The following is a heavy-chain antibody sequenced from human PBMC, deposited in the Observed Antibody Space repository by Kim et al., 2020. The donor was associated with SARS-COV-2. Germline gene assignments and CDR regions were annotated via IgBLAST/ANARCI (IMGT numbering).Heavy chain of an antibody. CDR2: INPSGGST. J-gene: IGHJ6*02. CDR1: GHTFSNYY. Sequence: ASVKVSCKAPGHTFSNYYMHWVRQAPGQGLEWMGIINPSGGSTNYAQKFQGIVTMTRDPSTSTVYMELSSLRSEDTAVYYCSHCTSTSCLYSYGMDVWGQGTMVTVSS. V-gene: IGHV1-46*01. CDR3: SHCTSTSCLYSYGMDV. D-gene: IGHD2-2*01.